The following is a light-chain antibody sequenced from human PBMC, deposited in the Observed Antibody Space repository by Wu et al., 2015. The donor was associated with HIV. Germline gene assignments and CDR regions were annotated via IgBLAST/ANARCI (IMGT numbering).Light chain of an antibody. CDR1: QSLSTRN. Sequence: EIVLTRSPGTLSLSPGERATLSCRASQSLSTRNLAWYRQTPGQPPRLLIYGASSRATDIPDRFSGSGSGTDFTLTISRLEPEDFAVYYCQHYGSSQWTFGQGTKVEIK. J-gene: IGKJ1*01. CDR3: QHYGSSQWT. V-gene: IGKV3-20*01. CDR2: GAS.